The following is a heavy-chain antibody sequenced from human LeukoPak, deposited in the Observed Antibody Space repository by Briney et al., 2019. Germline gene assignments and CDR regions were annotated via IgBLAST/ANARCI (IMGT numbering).Heavy chain of an antibody. CDR3: TTQLLRYFDWLQIDY. CDR2: IKSKTDGGTT. V-gene: IGHV3-15*01. CDR1: GFTFSNAW. J-gene: IGHJ4*02. Sequence: NPGGSLRLSCAASGFTFSNAWMSWVRQAPGKGLEWVGRIKSKTDGGTTDYAAPVKGRFTISRDDSKNTLYLQMNSLKTEDTAVYYCTTQLLRYFDWLQIDYWGQGTLVTVSS. D-gene: IGHD3-9*01.